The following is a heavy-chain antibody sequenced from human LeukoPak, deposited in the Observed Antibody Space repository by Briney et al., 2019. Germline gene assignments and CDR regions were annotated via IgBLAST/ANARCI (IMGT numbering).Heavy chain of an antibody. Sequence: PGGSLRLSCAASGFTFSSYGMHWVRQAPGKGLEWVAVIWYDGSNKYYADSVKGRFTISRDNSKNTLYLQMNSLRAEDTAVYYCASLAVAGTTHDAFDIWGQGTMVTVSS. D-gene: IGHD6-19*01. CDR2: IWYDGSNK. J-gene: IGHJ3*02. CDR3: ASLAVAGTTHDAFDI. V-gene: IGHV3-33*01. CDR1: GFTFSSYG.